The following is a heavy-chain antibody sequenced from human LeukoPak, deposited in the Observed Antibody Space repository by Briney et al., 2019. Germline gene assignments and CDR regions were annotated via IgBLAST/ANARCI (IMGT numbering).Heavy chain of an antibody. CDR2: IIPIFGTA. D-gene: IGHD3-22*01. Sequence: WSSVKVSRKASGGTFSSYAISWVRQAPGQGLEWMGRIIPIFGTANYAQKFQGRVTITTDESTSTAYMELSSLRSEDTAVYYCARGPLYYYDSSGYYQNWFDPWGQGTLVTVSS. CDR1: GGTFSSYA. V-gene: IGHV1-69*05. J-gene: IGHJ5*02. CDR3: ARGPLYYYDSSGYYQNWFDP.